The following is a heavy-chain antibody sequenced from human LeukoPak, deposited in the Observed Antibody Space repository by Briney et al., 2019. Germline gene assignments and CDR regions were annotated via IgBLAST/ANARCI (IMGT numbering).Heavy chain of an antibody. Sequence: SETLSLTSTVSGGSISSYYWSWIRQPPGKGLEWIGYIYYSGSTNYNPSLKSRVTISVDTSKNQFSLKLSSVTAADTAVYYCARDTGGDYDYYYGMDVWGQGTTVTVSS. CDR1: GGSISSYY. V-gene: IGHV4-59*01. J-gene: IGHJ6*02. D-gene: IGHD2-8*02. CDR3: ARDTGGDYDYYYGMDV. CDR2: IYYSGST.